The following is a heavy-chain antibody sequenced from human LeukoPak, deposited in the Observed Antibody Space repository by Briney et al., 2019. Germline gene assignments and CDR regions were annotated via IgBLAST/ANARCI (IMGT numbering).Heavy chain of an antibody. J-gene: IGHJ3*02. CDR2: INQDETEE. Sequence: GESLKISCKGSGYSFTSYWMDWVRQAPGKGLEWVANINQDETEENYLDSVKGRFTISRDNAKNSLYLQMSSLRAEDTAIYYCVRYPREQPGSVAFDIWGQGTMVTVSS. V-gene: IGHV3-7*01. CDR3: VRYPREQPGSVAFDI. CDR1: GYSFTSYW. D-gene: IGHD6-13*01.